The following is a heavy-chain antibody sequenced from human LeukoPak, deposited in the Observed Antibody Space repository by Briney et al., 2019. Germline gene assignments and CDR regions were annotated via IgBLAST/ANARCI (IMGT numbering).Heavy chain of an antibody. CDR3: ARDYDILTGYPDY. D-gene: IGHD3-9*01. CDR1: GFTFDDYA. V-gene: IGHV3-9*01. J-gene: IGHJ4*02. Sequence: GRSLRLSCAASGFTFDDYAMHWVRQAPGKGLEWVSGINWNSGSIGYADSVKGRFTISRDNAKTSLYLQMNSLRAEDTAVYYCARDYDILTGYPDYWGQGTLVTVSS. CDR2: INWNSGSI.